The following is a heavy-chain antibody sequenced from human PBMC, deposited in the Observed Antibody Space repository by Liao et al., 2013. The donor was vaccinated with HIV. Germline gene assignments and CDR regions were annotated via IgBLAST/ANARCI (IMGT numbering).Heavy chain of an antibody. J-gene: IGHJ5*02. CDR3: AREKKGYYDFWSGYPNWFDP. D-gene: IGHD3-3*01. CDR1: GGSISSYY. CDR2: IYTSGST. V-gene: IGHV4-4*07. Sequence: QVQLQESGPGLVKPSETLSLTCTVSGGSISSYYWSWIRQPAGKGLEWIGRIYTSGSTNYNPSLKSRVTMSVDTSKNQFSLKLSSVTAADTAVYYCAREKKGYYDFWSGYPNWFDPWGQGTLVTVSS.